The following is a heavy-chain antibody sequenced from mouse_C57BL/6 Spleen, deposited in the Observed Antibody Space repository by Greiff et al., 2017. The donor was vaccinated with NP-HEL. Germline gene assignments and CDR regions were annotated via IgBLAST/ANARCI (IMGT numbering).Heavy chain of an antibody. J-gene: IGHJ4*01. D-gene: IGHD3-2*02. V-gene: IGHV1-64*01. CDR1: GYTFTSYW. Sequence: QVQLQQPGAELVKPGASVKLSCKASGYTFTSYWMHWVKQRPGQGLEWIGMIHPNSGSTNYNEKFKSKATLTVDKSSSTAYMQLSSLTSEDSAVYYGASSGYDYAMDYWGQGTSVTVSS. CDR2: IHPNSGST. CDR3: ASSGYDYAMDY.